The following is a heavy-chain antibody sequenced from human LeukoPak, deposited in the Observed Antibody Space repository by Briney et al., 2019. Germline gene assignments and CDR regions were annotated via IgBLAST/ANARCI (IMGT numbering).Heavy chain of an antibody. D-gene: IGHD7-27*01. CDR1: GFTFSKSW. V-gene: IGHV3-7*01. CDR2: IKEDGSAT. CDR3: ATYTNWVAGDV. J-gene: IGHJ6*02. Sequence: GGSLRLSCAASGFTFSKSWMSWVRQAPGKGPEWVAYIKEDGSATHYVDSVKGRFTISRDNAKSSLYLQMNSLSADGTAVYYCATYTNWVAGDVWGQGTTVSVSS.